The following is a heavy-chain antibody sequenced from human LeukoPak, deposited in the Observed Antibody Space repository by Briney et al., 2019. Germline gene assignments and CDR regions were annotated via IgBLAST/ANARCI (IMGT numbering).Heavy chain of an antibody. CDR3: ARELKSAIQLVAFDI. CDR2: ISAYNGNT. Sequence: ASVKVSCKASGYTFTSYGISWVRQAPGQGLEWMGWISAYNGNTNYAQKFQGRVTMTRDTSTSTVYMELSSLRSEDTAVYYCARELKSAIQLVAFDIWGQGTMVTVSS. J-gene: IGHJ3*02. V-gene: IGHV1-18*01. CDR1: GYTFTSYG. D-gene: IGHD5-18*01.